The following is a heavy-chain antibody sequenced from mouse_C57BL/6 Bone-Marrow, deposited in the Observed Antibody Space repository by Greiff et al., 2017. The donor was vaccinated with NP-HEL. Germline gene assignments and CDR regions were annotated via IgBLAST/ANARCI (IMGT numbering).Heavy chain of an antibody. Sequence: VQLQQPGAELVRPGSSVKLSCKASGYTFTSYWMHWVKQRPIQGLEWIGNIDPSDSETHYNQKFKDKATLTVDKSSSTAYMQLSSLTSEDSAVYYCARKGYYGSRGGFAYWGQGTLVTVSA. CDR2: IDPSDSET. D-gene: IGHD1-1*01. J-gene: IGHJ3*01. CDR1: GYTFTSYW. V-gene: IGHV1-52*01. CDR3: ARKGYYGSRGGFAY.